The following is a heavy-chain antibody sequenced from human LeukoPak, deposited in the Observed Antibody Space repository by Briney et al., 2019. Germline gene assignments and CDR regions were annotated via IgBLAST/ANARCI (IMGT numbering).Heavy chain of an antibody. CDR1: GFTFSTYN. CDR3: AVAGSRYFDY. Sequence: GGSLRLSCSASGFTFSTYNMTWVRQAPGKGLEWVSSISSGSSYIYYADSVKGRFTISRDNAKNSLYLQMNSLRAEDTAVYYCAVAGSRYFDYWGQGTLVTVSS. D-gene: IGHD6-19*01. CDR2: ISSGSSYI. J-gene: IGHJ4*02. V-gene: IGHV3-21*01.